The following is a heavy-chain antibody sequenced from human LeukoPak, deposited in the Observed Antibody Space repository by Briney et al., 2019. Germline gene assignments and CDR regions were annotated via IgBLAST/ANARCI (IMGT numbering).Heavy chain of an antibody. J-gene: IGHJ4*02. CDR1: GGSISSGGYS. D-gene: IGHD6-19*01. Sequence: PSQTLSLTCAVSGGSISSGGYSWSWIRQPPGKGLEWIGYIYHSGSTYYNPSLKSRVTISVDTSKNQFSLKLSSVTAADTAVYYCARGRSSGWIINYWGQGTLVTVSS. V-gene: IGHV4-30-2*01. CDR2: IYHSGST. CDR3: ARGRSSGWIINY.